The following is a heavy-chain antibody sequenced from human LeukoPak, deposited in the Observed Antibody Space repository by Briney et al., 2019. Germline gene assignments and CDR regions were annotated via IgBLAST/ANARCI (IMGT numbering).Heavy chain of an antibody. J-gene: IGHJ3*02. CDR3: ASYYGSGSPDAFDI. CDR2: IYTSGST. Sequence: PSETLSLTCTVSGGSISSYYWSWIRQPAGKGLEWIGRIYTSGSTNYNPSLKSRVTMSVVTSKNQFSLKLSSVTAADTAVYYCASYYGSGSPDAFDIWGQGTMVTVSS. D-gene: IGHD3-10*01. CDR1: GGSISSYY. V-gene: IGHV4-4*07.